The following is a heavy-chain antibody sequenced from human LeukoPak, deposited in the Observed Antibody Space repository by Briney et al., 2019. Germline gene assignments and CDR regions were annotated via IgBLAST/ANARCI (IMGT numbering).Heavy chain of an antibody. CDR2: ISAYNGNT. D-gene: IGHD3-9*01. V-gene: IGHV1-18*04. CDR3: ARIVLRYFDWLLTPDY. CDR1: GYTFTIYG. J-gene: IGHJ4*02. Sequence: ASVKVSCKASGYTFTIYGISWVRQAPGQGLEWMGWISAYNGNTNYAQKLQGRVTMTTDTSTSTAYMELRSLRSDDTAVYYCARIVLRYFDWLLTPDYWGQGTLVTVSS.